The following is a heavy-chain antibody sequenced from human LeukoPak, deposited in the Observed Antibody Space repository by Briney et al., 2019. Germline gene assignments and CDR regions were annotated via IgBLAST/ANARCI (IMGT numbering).Heavy chain of an antibody. CDR2: INPNSGGT. Sequence: ASVKVSCKASGYTFTGYYMHWVQQAPGQGLEWMGRINPNSGGTNYAQKFQGRVTMTRDTSISTAYMELSRLRSDDTAVYYCARVCVRGAFDIWGQGTMVTVSS. CDR1: GYTFTGYY. D-gene: IGHD3-10*02. J-gene: IGHJ3*02. V-gene: IGHV1-2*06. CDR3: ARVCVRGAFDI.